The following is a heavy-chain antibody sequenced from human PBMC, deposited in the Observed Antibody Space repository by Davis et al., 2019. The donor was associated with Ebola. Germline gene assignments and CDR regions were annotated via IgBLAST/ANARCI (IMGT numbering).Heavy chain of an antibody. CDR3: ARRLAVAGADWYFDL. CDR2: IYYSGST. V-gene: IGHV4-39*01. J-gene: IGHJ2*01. CDR1: GGSISSSTYY. Sequence: MPSETLSLTCTVPGGSISSSTYYWGWIRQSPGKGLEWIGTIYYSGSTYYNPSLKSRVTISVDTSKNQFSLKLSSVTAADTAVYYCARRLAVAGADWYFDLWGRGTLVTVSS. D-gene: IGHD6-19*01.